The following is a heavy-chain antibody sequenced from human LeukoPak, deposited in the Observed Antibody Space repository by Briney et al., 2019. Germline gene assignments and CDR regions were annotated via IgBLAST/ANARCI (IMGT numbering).Heavy chain of an antibody. V-gene: IGHV1-69*13. Sequence: SVKVSCKASGGTFSSYAISWARQAPGQGLEWMGGIIPIFGTANYAQKFQGRVTITADESTSTAYMELSSLRSEDTAVYYCASPPDYYDSSGYAAFDIWGQGTMVTVSS. CDR3: ASPPDYYDSSGYAAFDI. CDR1: GGTFSSYA. J-gene: IGHJ3*02. CDR2: IIPIFGTA. D-gene: IGHD3-22*01.